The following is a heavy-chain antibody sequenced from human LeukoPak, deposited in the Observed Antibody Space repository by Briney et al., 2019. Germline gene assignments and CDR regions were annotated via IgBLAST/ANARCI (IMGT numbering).Heavy chain of an antibody. D-gene: IGHD6-6*01. CDR1: GFTFSSYA. Sequence: GGSLRLSCAASGFTFSSYAMSWVRQAPGKGLEWVSAISGSGGSTYYADSVKGRFTISRDNSKNTLYLQMNSLRAEDTAVYYCAKDREQLVPGSSWFDPWGQGTLVTVSS. V-gene: IGHV3-23*01. CDR2: ISGSGGST. CDR3: AKDREQLVPGSSWFDP. J-gene: IGHJ5*02.